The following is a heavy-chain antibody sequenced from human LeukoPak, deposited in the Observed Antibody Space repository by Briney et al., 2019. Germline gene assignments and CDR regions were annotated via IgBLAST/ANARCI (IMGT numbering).Heavy chain of an antibody. D-gene: IGHD2-2*01. CDR2: IYYSGST. V-gene: IGHV4-59*01. Sequence: PSETLSLTCTVSGGSISSYYWSWIRQPPGKGLEWIGCIYYSGSTNYNPSLKSRVTMSVDTSKNQFSLKLSSMTAADTAIYYCARESDQMTADYWGRGTLVTVSS. CDR1: GGSISSYY. J-gene: IGHJ4*02. CDR3: ARESDQMTADY.